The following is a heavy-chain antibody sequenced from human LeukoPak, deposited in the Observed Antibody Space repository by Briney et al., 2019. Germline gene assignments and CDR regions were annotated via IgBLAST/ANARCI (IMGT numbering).Heavy chain of an antibody. J-gene: IGHJ4*02. CDR1: GDSISSNYW. V-gene: IGHV4-4*02. CDR2: IHHSEST. Sequence: SETLSLTCAVSGDSISSNYWWTWVRPPPGKGLEWIGEIHHSESTNFNPSLKSRVTISVDKSKNHFSLSLTSVSAADTAVYYCATRKLGNDYWGQGTLVTVSS. CDR3: ATRKLGNDY. D-gene: IGHD7-27*01.